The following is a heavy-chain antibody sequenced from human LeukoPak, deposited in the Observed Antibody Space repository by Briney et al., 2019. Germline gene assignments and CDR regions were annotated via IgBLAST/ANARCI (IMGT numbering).Heavy chain of an antibody. CDR3: GRDRGATQMRYYYYGMDV. CDR1: GFTFSSYA. V-gene: IGHV3-30-3*01. D-gene: IGHD1-26*01. CDR2: ISYDGNNK. Sequence: GRSLRLSCAASGFTFSSYAMHWVRQAPGRGLEWVALISYDGNNKYYADSVKGRFTISRDNSKNTLDLQMNSLRGEDTAVYYCGRDRGATQMRYYYYGMDVWGQGTTVTVSS. J-gene: IGHJ6*02.